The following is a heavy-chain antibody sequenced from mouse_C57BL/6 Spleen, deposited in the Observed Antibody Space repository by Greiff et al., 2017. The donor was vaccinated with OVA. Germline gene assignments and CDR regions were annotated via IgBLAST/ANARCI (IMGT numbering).Heavy chain of an antibody. V-gene: IGHV1-81*01. Sequence: QVQLQQSGAELARPGASVKLSCKASGYTFTSYGISWVKQRTGQGLEWIGEIYPRSGNTYYNEKFKGKATLTADKSSSTAYMGLRSLTSEDSAVYVCARGGYYGSSYDYWGQGTTLTVSS. D-gene: IGHD1-1*01. CDR3: ARGGYYGSSYDY. CDR1: GYTFTSYG. CDR2: IYPRSGNT. J-gene: IGHJ2*01.